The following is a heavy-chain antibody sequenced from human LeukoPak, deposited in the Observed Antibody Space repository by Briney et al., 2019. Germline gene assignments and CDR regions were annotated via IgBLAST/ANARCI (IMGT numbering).Heavy chain of an antibody. Sequence: GGSLRLSCAASGLIFSNYAMTWVRQAPGKGLEWVSSITGNSGTTKYADSVKGRFTMSRDNSRNTLYLQMDSLRAEDTAVYYCARDPDDARDYWGQGTLVTVSS. CDR3: ARDPDDARDY. J-gene: IGHJ4*02. CDR2: ITGNSGTT. D-gene: IGHD1-1*01. CDR1: GLIFSNYA. V-gene: IGHV3-23*01.